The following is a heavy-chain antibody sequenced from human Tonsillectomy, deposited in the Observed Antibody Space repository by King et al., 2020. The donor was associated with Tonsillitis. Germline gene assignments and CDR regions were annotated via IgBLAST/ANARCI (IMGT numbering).Heavy chain of an antibody. V-gene: IGHV4-39*01. J-gene: IGHJ4*02. D-gene: IGHD1-7*01. CDR2: IYYSGST. CDR1: GGSMSNSGDY. Sequence: QLQESGPGLVKPSETLSLTCTVSGGSMSNSGDYWAWIRQPPGKGLEWIGTIYYSGSTYYNPSLKSRVTISVDTSKKQFSLKLSSVTAADTAMYYCVRQDSITGTTLDYWGQGTLVTVSS. CDR3: VRQDSITGTTLDY.